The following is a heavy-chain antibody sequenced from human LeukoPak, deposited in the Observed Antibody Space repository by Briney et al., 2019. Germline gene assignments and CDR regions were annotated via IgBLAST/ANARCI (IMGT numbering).Heavy chain of an antibody. CDR1: GGTFSSYA. CDR2: IIPILGIA. CDR3: ARDGSNSEDGWFDP. J-gene: IGHJ5*02. D-gene: IGHD4-11*01. V-gene: IGHV1-69*04. Sequence: SVKVCCKASGGTFSSYAISWVRQAPGQGLEWMGRIIPILGIANYAQKFQGRVTTTRNTSISTAYMELSSLRSEDTAVYYCARDGSNSEDGWFDPWGQGTLVTVSS.